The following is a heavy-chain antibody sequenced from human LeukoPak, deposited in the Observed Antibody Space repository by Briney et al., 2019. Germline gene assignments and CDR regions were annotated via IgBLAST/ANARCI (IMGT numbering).Heavy chain of an antibody. V-gene: IGHV4-59*01. D-gene: IGHD3-10*01. CDR3: ARWGYYGSGSYYNTPYYFDY. CDR1: GGSISSYY. Sequence: SETLSLTWTVAGGSISSYYWSWIRQPPRKVLEWIGYIYYSGSTNYNPSFKSRVPISVATSKNQFSLKLSSVTAADTAVYYCARWGYYGSGSYYNTPYYFDYWGQGTLVTVSS. CDR2: IYYSGST. J-gene: IGHJ4*02.